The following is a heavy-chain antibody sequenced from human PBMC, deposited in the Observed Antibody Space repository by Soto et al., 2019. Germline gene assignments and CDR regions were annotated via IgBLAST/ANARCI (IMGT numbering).Heavy chain of an antibody. CDR3: AKASGVVVVVAATSPGFDY. V-gene: IGHV3-23*01. J-gene: IGHJ4*02. Sequence: PGGSLRLSCAASGFTFSSYAMSWVRQAPGKGLEWVSAISGSGGSTYYADSVKGRFTISRDNSKNTLYLQMNSLRAEDTAVYYCAKASGVVVVVAATSPGFDYWGQGTLVTVSS. CDR1: GFTFSSYA. D-gene: IGHD2-15*01. CDR2: ISGSGGST.